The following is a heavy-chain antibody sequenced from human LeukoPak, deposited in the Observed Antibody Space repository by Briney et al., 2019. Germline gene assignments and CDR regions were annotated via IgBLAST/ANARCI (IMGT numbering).Heavy chain of an antibody. CDR1: VYTFTGYY. J-gene: IGHJ6*03. Sequence: ASVKVSCKASVYTFTGYYMHWVRQAPGQGLEWMGWINPNSADTKYAQKFQGRVTMTRDTSISTTYMELSRLRSDDTAVYYCARNDFWSGYPGSYMDVWGKGTTVTVSS. CDR3: ARNDFWSGYPGSYMDV. V-gene: IGHV1-2*02. D-gene: IGHD3-3*01. CDR2: INPNSADT.